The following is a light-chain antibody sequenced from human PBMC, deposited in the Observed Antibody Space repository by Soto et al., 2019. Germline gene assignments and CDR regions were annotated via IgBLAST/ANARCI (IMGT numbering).Light chain of an antibody. Sequence: QSVLTRPLSVSAAPGQKVTISCSGSSSNIGNNYVSWYQQVPGTAPKLLIYDNNKRPTGIPDRFSGSKSGTSATLGITGLQTGDEADYYCGTWDTSLSAGVFGGGTKVTVL. V-gene: IGLV1-51*01. CDR2: DNN. CDR1: SSNIGNNY. CDR3: GTWDTSLSAGV. J-gene: IGLJ3*02.